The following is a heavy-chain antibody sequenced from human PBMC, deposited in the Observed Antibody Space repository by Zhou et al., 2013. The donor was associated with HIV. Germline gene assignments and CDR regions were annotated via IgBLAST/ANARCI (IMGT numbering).Heavy chain of an antibody. Sequence: QVQLVQSGAEVKKPGSSVKVSCKASGGTFSSYAISWVRQAPGQGLEWMGRIIPILGIANYAQKFQGRVTITADKSTSTAYMELSSLRSEDTAVYYCARVIRYCSSTSCYRYFDYWGQGTLVTVSS. D-gene: IGHD2-2*02. V-gene: IGHV1-69*04. CDR3: ARVIRYCSSTSCYRYFDY. J-gene: IGHJ4*02. CDR1: GGTFSSYA. CDR2: IIPILGIA.